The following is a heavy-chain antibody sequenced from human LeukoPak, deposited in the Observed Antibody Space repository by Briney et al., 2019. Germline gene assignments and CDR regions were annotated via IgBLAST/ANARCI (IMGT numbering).Heavy chain of an antibody. Sequence: GGSLRLSCAASGFTFSVAGMTWVRQAPGKGLEWVGRIKSMTDGGTTDYAAPVKGRFTITRDDSKTTLYLQMNSLKTDDTAVYYCTTGAYYHGYWGPGTLVTVSS. D-gene: IGHD3-10*01. V-gene: IGHV3-15*01. CDR2: IKSMTDGGTT. J-gene: IGHJ4*02. CDR1: GFTFSVAG. CDR3: TTGAYYHGY.